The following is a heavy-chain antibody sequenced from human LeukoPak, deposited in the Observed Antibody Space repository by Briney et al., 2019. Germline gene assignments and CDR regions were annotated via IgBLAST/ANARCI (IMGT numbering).Heavy chain of an antibody. D-gene: IGHD5-18*01. V-gene: IGHV1-46*01. CDR2: INPSGGST. J-gene: IGHJ4*02. Sequence: ASVKVSCKASGYTFTSYYMHWVRQAPGQGLEWMGIINPSGGSTSYAQKFQGRVTMTRDMSTSTVYMELSSLRSEDTAVYYCARVKPDTAMSQGYFDYWGQGTLVTVSS. CDR1: GYTFTSYY. CDR3: ARVKPDTAMSQGYFDY.